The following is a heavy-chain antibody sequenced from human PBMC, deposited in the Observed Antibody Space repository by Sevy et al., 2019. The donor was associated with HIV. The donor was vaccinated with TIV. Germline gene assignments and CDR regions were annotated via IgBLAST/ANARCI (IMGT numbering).Heavy chain of an antibody. D-gene: IGHD6-13*01. CDR1: GFTFDDYA. CDR2: ISWNSGSI. CDR3: AKDIALIAAAGAFDI. Sequence: GGSLRLSCAASGFTFDDYAMHWVRQAPGKGLEWVSGISWNSGSIGYAESVKGRFTISRDNAKNSLYLQMNSLRAEDTALYYCAKDIALIAAAGAFDIWGQGTMVTVSS. J-gene: IGHJ3*02. V-gene: IGHV3-9*01.